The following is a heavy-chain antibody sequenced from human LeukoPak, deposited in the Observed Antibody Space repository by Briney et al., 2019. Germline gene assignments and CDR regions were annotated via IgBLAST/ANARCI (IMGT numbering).Heavy chain of an antibody. CDR1: GGSISSSSYY. CDR3: ARTLTLRVDY. CDR2: IYYSGST. D-gene: IGHD3-16*01. V-gene: IGHV4-39*01. Sequence: SETLSLTCTASGGSISSSSYYWGWIRQPPGKGLEWIGSIYYSGSTYYNPSLKSRVTISVDTSKNQFSLKLSSVTAADTAVYYCARTLTLRVDYWGQGTLVTVSS. J-gene: IGHJ4*02.